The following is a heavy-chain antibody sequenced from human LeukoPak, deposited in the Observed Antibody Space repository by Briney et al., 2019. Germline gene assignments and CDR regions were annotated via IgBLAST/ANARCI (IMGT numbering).Heavy chain of an antibody. CDR3: ARVPSSWYGSYYYYYMDV. Sequence: ASVKVSCKASGYTFTGYYMHWVRQAPGQGLEWMGWINPNSGGTNYGQKFQGRVTMTRDTSISTAYMELSRLRSDDTAVYYCARVPSSWYGSYYYYYMDVWGKGTTVTVSS. CDR2: INPNSGGT. CDR1: GYTFTGYY. J-gene: IGHJ6*03. V-gene: IGHV1-2*02. D-gene: IGHD6-13*01.